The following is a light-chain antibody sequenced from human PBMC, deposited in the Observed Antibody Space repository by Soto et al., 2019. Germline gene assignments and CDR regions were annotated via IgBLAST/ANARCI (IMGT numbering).Light chain of an antibody. CDR2: LEGIGSY. V-gene: IGLV4-60*02. CDR1: SGHSSYI. Sequence: QLVLTQSSSASASLGSSVKLTCSLSSGHSSYIIAWHQQQPGKAPRCLMKLEGIGSYNKGSGVPDRFSGSSSGADRCLTIPNPQFEAAADYYCETWDSNTWVFDGGTKLTVL. CDR3: ETWDSNTWV. J-gene: IGLJ3*02.